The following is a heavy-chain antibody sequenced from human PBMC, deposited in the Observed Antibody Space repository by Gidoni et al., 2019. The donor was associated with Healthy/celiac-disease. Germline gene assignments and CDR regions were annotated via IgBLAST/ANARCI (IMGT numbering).Heavy chain of an antibody. CDR3: AKDAYDILTGYPDY. J-gene: IGHJ4*02. Sequence: QVQLVESGGGVVQPGRSLRLSCAASGFTFSSYGMHWVRQAPGKGLEWVAVISYDGSNKYYADSVKGRFTISRDNSKNTLYLQMNSLRAEDTAVYYCAKDAYDILTGYPDYWGQGTLVTVSS. CDR2: ISYDGSNK. V-gene: IGHV3-30*18. CDR1: GFTFSSYG. D-gene: IGHD3-9*01.